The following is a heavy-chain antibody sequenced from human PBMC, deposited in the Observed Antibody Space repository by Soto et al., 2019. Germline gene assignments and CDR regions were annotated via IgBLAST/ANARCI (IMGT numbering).Heavy chain of an antibody. CDR2: ISYDGSNK. J-gene: IGHJ6*02. Sequence: QVQLVESGGGVVQPGRSLRLSCAASGFTFSSYAMHWVRQAPGTGLEWVAVISYDGSNKYYADSVKGRFTISRDNSKNTLYLQMNSMRAEDTAVYYCARVYCSGGSCHYNFYYYYYGMDVWGQGTTVTVSS. CDR1: GFTFSSYA. CDR3: ARVYCSGGSCHYNFYYYYYGMDV. D-gene: IGHD2-15*01. V-gene: IGHV3-30-3*01.